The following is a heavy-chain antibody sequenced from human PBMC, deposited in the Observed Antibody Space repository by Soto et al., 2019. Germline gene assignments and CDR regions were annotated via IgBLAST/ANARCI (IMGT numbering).Heavy chain of an antibody. J-gene: IGHJ6*03. D-gene: IGHD2-2*01. CDR3: ARSYCSSTSCYAKYYYYYMDV. Sequence: GGSLRLSCEASGFTFSSYSMNWVRQAPGKGLEWVSSISSSSSYIYYADSVKGRFTISRDNAKNSLYLQMNSLRAEDTAVYYCARSYCSSTSCYAKYYYYYMDVWGKGTTVTVSS. V-gene: IGHV3-21*01. CDR1: GFTFSSYS. CDR2: ISSSSSYI.